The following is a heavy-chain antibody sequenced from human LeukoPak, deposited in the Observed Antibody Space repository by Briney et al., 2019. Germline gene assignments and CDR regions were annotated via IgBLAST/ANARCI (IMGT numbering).Heavy chain of an antibody. J-gene: IGHJ5*02. CDR1: GGSISYYY. D-gene: IGHD6-13*01. CDR3: AKLTAAVPHT. Sequence: SETLSLTCTVSGGSISYYYWSWIRQPPGKGLEWIGYIYYSGTTNYNPSLRSRVTISVDTSKNQSSLKLSSVTAADTAVYYCAKLTAAVPHTWGQGTLVTVSA. CDR2: IYYSGTT. V-gene: IGHV4-59*08.